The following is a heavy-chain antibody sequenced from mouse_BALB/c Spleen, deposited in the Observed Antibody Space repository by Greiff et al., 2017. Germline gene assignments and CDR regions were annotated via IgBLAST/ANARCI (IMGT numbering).Heavy chain of an antibody. CDR2: ISSGSSTI. Sequence: EVQLVESGGGLVQPGGSRKLSCAASGFTFSSFGMHWVRQAPEKGLEWVAYISSGSSTIYYADTVKGRFTISRDNPKNTLFLQMTSLRSEDTAMYYCARGGNYDYYAMDDWGQGTSVTVSS. J-gene: IGHJ4*01. V-gene: IGHV5-17*02. D-gene: IGHD2-1*01. CDR1: GFTFSSFG. CDR3: ARGGNYDYYAMDD.